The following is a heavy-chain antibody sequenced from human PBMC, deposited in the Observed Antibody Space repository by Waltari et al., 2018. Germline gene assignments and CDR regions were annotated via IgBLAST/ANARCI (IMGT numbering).Heavy chain of an antibody. CDR3: AKDPGADSVYYFDY. V-gene: IGHV3-30*02. J-gene: IGHJ4*02. D-gene: IGHD2-8*01. CDR1: GFTFSDYY. CDR2: IRYDGSNK. Sequence: QVQLVESGGGLVKPGGSLRLSCAASGFTFSDYYLSWIRQAPGKGLEWVAFIRYDGSNKYYADSVKGRFTISRDNSKNTLYLQMNSLRAEDTAVYYCAKDPGADSVYYFDYWGQGTLVTVSS.